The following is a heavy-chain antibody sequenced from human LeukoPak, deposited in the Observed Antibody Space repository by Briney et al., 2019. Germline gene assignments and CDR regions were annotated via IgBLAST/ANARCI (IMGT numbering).Heavy chain of an antibody. CDR2: ISSSSSYI. CDR3: ARIPRIAAAGIDYYYMDV. CDR1: GFTFSSYS. Sequence: PGGSLRLSCAASGFTFSSYSMNWVRQAPGKGLEWVSSISSSSSYIYYADSVKGRFAISRDNAKNSLYLQMNSLRAEDTAVYYCARIPRIAAAGIDYYYMDVWGKGTTVTVSS. J-gene: IGHJ6*03. V-gene: IGHV3-21*04. D-gene: IGHD6-13*01.